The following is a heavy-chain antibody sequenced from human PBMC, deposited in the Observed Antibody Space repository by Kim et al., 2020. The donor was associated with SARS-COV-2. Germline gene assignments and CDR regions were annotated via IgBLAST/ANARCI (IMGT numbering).Heavy chain of an antibody. V-gene: IGHV3-23*01. J-gene: IGHJ4*02. CDR3: AKEGDYVWGSYRAAFDY. D-gene: IGHD3-16*02. Sequence: GGSLRLSCAASGFTFSSYAMSWVRQAPGKGLEWVSAISGSGGSTYYADSVKGRFTISRDNSKNTLYLQMNSLRAEDTAVYYCAKEGDYVWGSYRAAFDYWGQGTLVTVSS. CDR2: ISGSGGST. CDR1: GFTFSSYA.